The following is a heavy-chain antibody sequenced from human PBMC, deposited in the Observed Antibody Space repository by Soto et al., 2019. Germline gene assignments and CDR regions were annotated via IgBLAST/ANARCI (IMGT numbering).Heavy chain of an antibody. CDR3: ARDRGNFGVVLADFYQYGMDV. D-gene: IGHD3-3*01. J-gene: IGHJ6*02. CDR1: GDSVTSGSIY. V-gene: IGHV4-61*03. CDR2: VHYTGST. Sequence: QVQLQESGPGLVKPSETLSLTCTVSGDSVTSGSIYWSWIRQPPGKGLEWIGYVHYTGSTNYNPSIKSRVTIAVHTSKNHFSLTLSSVTAADTAVYYCARDRGNFGVVLADFYQYGMDVWGQGTTVTVSS.